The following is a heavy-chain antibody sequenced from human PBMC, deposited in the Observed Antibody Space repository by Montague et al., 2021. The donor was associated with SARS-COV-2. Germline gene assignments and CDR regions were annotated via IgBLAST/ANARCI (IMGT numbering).Heavy chain of an antibody. CDR1: GFTFTSYA. V-gene: IGHV3-30-3*01. CDR2: ISFDGTNK. Sequence: SLRLSCAASGFTFTSYAMHWVRQAPGKGLEWVAVISFDGTNKYYTDSVEGRFTISRDNSKNTLYFQMHSVRPEDTAVYYCARDQGGYSYNDYWGQGTLVTVSS. J-gene: IGHJ4*02. D-gene: IGHD5-18*01. CDR3: ARDQGGYSYNDY.